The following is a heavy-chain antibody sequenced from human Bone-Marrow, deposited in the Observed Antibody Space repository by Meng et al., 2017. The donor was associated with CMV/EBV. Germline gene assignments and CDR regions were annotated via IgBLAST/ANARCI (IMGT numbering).Heavy chain of an antibody. D-gene: IGHD3-9*01. V-gene: IGHV3-9*01. Sequence: GGSLRLSCAASGFTFDDYAMHWVRQAPGKGLEWVSGISWNSGSIGYADSVKGRFTISRDNAKNSLYLQMNSLRAEDTALYYCAKETIWAMDVWGQGTTVTVS. CDR1: GFTFDDYA. CDR2: ISWNSGSI. CDR3: AKETIWAMDV. J-gene: IGHJ6*02.